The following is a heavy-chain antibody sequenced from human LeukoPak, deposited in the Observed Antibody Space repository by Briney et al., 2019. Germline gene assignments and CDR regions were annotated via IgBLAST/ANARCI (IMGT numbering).Heavy chain of an antibody. V-gene: IGHV3-64*01. J-gene: IGHJ4*02. Sequence: GGSLRLSCAASGFTFSSYAMHWVRQAPGKGLEYVSAISSNGGSTYYANSVKGRFTISRDNSKNALYLQMGSLRAEDMAVYYCARDSGDWSVDYWGQGTLVTVSS. CDR3: ARDSGDWSVDY. D-gene: IGHD2-21*02. CDR2: ISSNGGST. CDR1: GFTFSSYA.